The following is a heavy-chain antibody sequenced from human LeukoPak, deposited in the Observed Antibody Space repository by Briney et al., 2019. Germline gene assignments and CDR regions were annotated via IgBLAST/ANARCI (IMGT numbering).Heavy chain of an antibody. Sequence: GGSLRLSCAASGFTFSSYSMNWVRQAPGEGLEWVSSISSSSSYIYYADSVKGRFTTSRDNAKNSLYLQMNSLRAEDTAVYYCARENIVVVPAAMFHYYYGMDVWGQGTTVTVSS. J-gene: IGHJ6*02. CDR2: ISSSSSYI. CDR1: GFTFSSYS. D-gene: IGHD2-2*01. CDR3: ARENIVVVPAAMFHYYYGMDV. V-gene: IGHV3-21*01.